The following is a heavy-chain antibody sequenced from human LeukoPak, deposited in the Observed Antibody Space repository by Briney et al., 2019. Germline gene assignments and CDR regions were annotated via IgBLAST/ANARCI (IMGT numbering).Heavy chain of an antibody. Sequence: GESLKISCKGSGYSFTSYWIGWVRQMPGKGLEWMGIIYPGDSDTRYSPSFQGQVTISADKSISTAYLQWSSLRASDTAMYYCASNLEGIAAAGSHFDYWGQGTLVTVSS. J-gene: IGHJ4*02. D-gene: IGHD6-13*01. CDR3: ASNLEGIAAAGSHFDY. CDR1: GYSFTSYW. CDR2: IYPGDSDT. V-gene: IGHV5-51*01.